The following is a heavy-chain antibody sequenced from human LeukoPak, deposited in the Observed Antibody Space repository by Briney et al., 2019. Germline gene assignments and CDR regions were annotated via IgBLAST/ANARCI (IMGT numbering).Heavy chain of an antibody. Sequence: TGGSLRLSCAASGFIFSDYSMSWIRQAPGKGLEWVSYISTHSTYTHYADSVRGRFTISRDNAKNLLYLQMNSLRAEDTAVYYCATYYYASGSSDWGQGTLVTVSS. J-gene: IGHJ4*02. D-gene: IGHD3-10*01. CDR1: GFIFSDYS. CDR3: ATYYYASGSSD. CDR2: ISTHSTYT. V-gene: IGHV3-11*03.